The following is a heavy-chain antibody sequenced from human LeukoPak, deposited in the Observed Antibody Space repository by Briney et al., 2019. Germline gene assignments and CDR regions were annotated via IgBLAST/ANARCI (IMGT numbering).Heavy chain of an antibody. CDR2: ISGSGGST. V-gene: IGHV3-23*01. D-gene: IGHD6-13*01. Sequence: GGSLRLSCAASGFTFSSYAMSWVRQAPGKGLEWVSAISGSGGSTYYADSVKGRFAISRDNSKNTLYLQMNSLRAEDTAVYYCAKDLRYSSSWYDYWGQGTLVTVSS. CDR1: GFTFSSYA. J-gene: IGHJ4*02. CDR3: AKDLRYSSSWYDY.